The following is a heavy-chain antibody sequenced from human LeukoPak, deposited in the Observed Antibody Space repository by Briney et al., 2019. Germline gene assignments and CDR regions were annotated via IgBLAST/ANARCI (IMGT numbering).Heavy chain of an antibody. V-gene: IGHV3-48*03. CDR3: AKSSGWNYYYYYMDV. CDR1: GFTFSSYE. CDR2: ISSSGSTI. J-gene: IGHJ6*03. Sequence: SGGSLRLSCAASGFTFSSYEMNWVRQAPGKGLEWVSYISSSGSTIYYADSVKGRFTISRDNAKNSMYLQMNSLRAEDTAVYYCAKSSGWNYYYYYMDVWGKGTTVIASS. D-gene: IGHD6-19*01.